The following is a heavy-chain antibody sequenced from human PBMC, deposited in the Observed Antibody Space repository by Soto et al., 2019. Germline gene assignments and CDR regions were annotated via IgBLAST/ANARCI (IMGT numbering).Heavy chain of an antibody. CDR3: ARDWGSYSTPNNYYYYGMDV. V-gene: IGHV4-59*02. D-gene: IGHD6-13*01. CDR2: MHYTGFS. Sequence: SETLSLTCSFSGDSVTSHYLTWIRQSPEKGLEWIGYMHYTGFSHYNPSLKSRLTISVDRSKNQFTLQLTSVTVADTAVYYCARDWGSYSTPNNYYYYGMDVWGQGTTVTVSS. J-gene: IGHJ6*02. CDR1: GDSVTSHY.